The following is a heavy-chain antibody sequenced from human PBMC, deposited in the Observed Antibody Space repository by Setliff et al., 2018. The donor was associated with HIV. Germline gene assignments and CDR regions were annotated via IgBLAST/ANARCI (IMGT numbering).Heavy chain of an antibody. V-gene: IGHV4-59*01. CDR2: LYHSGST. CDR3: ARGAYYDILTAYFSYFDL. CDR1: GDSISSYY. D-gene: IGHD3-9*01. Sequence: SETLSLTCTVSGDSISSYYWSWIRQPPGKGLECIGHLYHSGSTHYSPSLKSRVTMSVATSKNQFSLKLTAVTAADTAVYYCARGAYYDILTAYFSYFDLWGRGTLVTVSS. J-gene: IGHJ2*01.